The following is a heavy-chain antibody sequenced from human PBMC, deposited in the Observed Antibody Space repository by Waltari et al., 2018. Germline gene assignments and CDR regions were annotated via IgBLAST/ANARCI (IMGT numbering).Heavy chain of an antibody. V-gene: IGHV4-34*01. J-gene: IGHJ6*03. CDR1: GGAFSGYY. CDR2: INHSAST. D-gene: IGHD3-3*01. Sequence: QVQLQQWGAGRLKPSETLSLTCAVYGGAFSGYYWSWIRQPPGKGLEWIGAINHSASTNYHPSLKSRDTISVDTSKNPFSLNLSSVTSAATAVYYCARALFWSGYYTGGSYYYSMDVWGKGTTVTISS. CDR3: ARALFWSGYYTGGSYYYSMDV.